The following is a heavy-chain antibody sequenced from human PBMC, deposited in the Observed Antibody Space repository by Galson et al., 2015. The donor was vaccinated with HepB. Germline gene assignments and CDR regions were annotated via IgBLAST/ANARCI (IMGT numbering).Heavy chain of an antibody. CDR3: ARGSLGAGDYYYGKDV. D-gene: IGHD3-16*01. J-gene: IGHJ6*02. V-gene: IGHV4-59*01. CDR2: VYYSGST. CDR1: GGSISTNY. Sequence: SETLSLTCTVSGGSISTNYWSWIRQSPGKGLEWIGYVYYSGSTNYNTSLKSRVTISLDTSKNQFSLKLNSVTAADTAVYYCARGSLGAGDYYYGKDVWGQGTTVTVPS.